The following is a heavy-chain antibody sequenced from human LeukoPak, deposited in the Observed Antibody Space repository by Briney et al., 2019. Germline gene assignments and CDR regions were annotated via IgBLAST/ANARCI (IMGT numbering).Heavy chain of an antibody. CDR1: GDSISSGDYY. Sequence: RTSETLSLTCTVSGDSISSGDYYWSWIRQPAGKGLEWIGRISSSGSANYNPSLNSRVTISVDTSNNQFSLNLSSVTAADSAVYYCARKVVVAAREPYFDYWGQGTLVTVSS. V-gene: IGHV4-61*02. CDR2: ISSSGSA. D-gene: IGHD2-15*01. CDR3: ARKVVVAAREPYFDY. J-gene: IGHJ4*02.